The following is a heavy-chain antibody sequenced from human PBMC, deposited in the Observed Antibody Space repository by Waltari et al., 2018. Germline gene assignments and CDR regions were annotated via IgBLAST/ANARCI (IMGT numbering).Heavy chain of an antibody. Sequence: EVQLVESGGGLVKPGGSLRLSCAASGFTFNTYTMNWVRQAPGKGLDWVSSISSTSSDIYYADSVKGRFTISRDNAKSSLYLQLNSLRAEDTATYYCVRDGLGSGWTRVDVWGQGTTVTVSS. CDR1: GFTFNTYT. J-gene: IGHJ6*02. CDR2: ISSTSSDI. V-gene: IGHV3-21*02. D-gene: IGHD2-15*01. CDR3: VRDGLGSGWTRVDV.